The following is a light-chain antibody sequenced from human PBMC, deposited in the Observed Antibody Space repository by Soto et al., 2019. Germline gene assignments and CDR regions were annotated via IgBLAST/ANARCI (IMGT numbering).Light chain of an antibody. CDR3: QQYNYWPPIT. CDR2: GAS. Sequence: EILMTQSPATLSVSPWERTTLACRASQSVGSNLAWYQQKPGQAPRLLIYGASTRATGIPARFSGSGSGTEFTLTISSLQSEDFAVYYCQQYNYWPPITFGQGTRLEI. CDR1: QSVGSN. V-gene: IGKV3-15*01. J-gene: IGKJ5*01.